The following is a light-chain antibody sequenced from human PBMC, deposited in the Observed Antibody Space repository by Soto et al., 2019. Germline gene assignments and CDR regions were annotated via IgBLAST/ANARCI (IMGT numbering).Light chain of an antibody. CDR3: QQYGSSPLT. CDR1: QSVSSTY. Sequence: EIVLTQSPGTLSLSPGERATLSCMDSQSVSSTYLAWYQQKPGQTPRLLIYGASSRATGIPDRFSGSGSGTDFTLTISRLEPEDFAVYFCQQYGSSPLTFGQGTKVDNK. V-gene: IGKV3-20*01. CDR2: GAS. J-gene: IGKJ1*01.